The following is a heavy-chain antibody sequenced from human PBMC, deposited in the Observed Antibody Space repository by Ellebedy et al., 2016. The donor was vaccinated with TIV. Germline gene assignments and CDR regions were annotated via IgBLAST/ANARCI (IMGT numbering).Heavy chain of an antibody. CDR1: GFTFSDYY. D-gene: IGHD1-1*01. CDR2: ISTRSSYT. V-gene: IGHV3-11*06. J-gene: IGHJ4*02. CDR3: AREKSGHKWNDGFDS. Sequence: GESLKISCAASGFTFSDYYMSWIRQAPGKGLEWVSTISTRSSYTKCADSMEGRFTISRDNGKNSLYRQMNSLRADETAVYYCAREKSGHKWNDGFDSWGQGTLVTVSS.